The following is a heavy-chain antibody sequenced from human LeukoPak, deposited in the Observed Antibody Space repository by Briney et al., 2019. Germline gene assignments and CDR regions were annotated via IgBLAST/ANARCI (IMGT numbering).Heavy chain of an antibody. J-gene: IGHJ5*02. CDR1: GYSFTSYW. D-gene: IGHD4-17*01. CDR2: IYPGDSDT. CDR3: ARLPRYGDYVGWFDP. Sequence: GESLKISCKGSGYSFTSYWISWVRQMPGKGLEWMGIIYPGDSDTRYSPSFQGQVTISADKSISSAYLQWSSLKASDTAMYYCARLPRYGDYVGWFDPWGQGTLVTVSS. V-gene: IGHV5-51*01.